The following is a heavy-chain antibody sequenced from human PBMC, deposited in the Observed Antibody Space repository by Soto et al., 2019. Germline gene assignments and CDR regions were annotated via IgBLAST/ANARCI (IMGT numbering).Heavy chain of an antibody. CDR1: GFTFSSYW. J-gene: IGHJ4*02. D-gene: IGHD3-3*01. CDR3: ARNKLVNYDFWSGSEAYFDY. V-gene: IGHV3-74*01. Sequence: GGSLRLSCAASGFTFSSYWMHWVRQAPGKGLVWVSRINSDGSSTSYADSVKGRFTISRDNAKNTLYLQMNSLRAEDTAVYYCARNKLVNYDFWSGSEAYFDYWGQGTLVTVSS. CDR2: INSDGSST.